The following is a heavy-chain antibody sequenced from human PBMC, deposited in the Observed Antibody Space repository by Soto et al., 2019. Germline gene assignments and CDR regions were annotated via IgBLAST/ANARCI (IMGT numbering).Heavy chain of an antibody. V-gene: IGHV4-59*11. CDR3: ARADPDASVGY. D-gene: IGHD3-16*01. CDR2: ISYSGST. J-gene: IGHJ4*02. Sequence: SETLSLTCTVSGGSMSSHYWTWLRQSPGKGLEWIGYISYSGSTYYNPSLKSRVTISADTSRNQFSLKLSSVIAADTAVYYCARADPDASVGYWGQGTLVTVSS. CDR1: GGSMSSHY.